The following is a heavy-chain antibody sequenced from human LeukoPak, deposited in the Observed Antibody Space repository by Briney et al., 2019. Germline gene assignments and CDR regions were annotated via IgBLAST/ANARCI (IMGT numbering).Heavy chain of an antibody. V-gene: IGHV3-33*01. CDR2: IWYDGSNK. J-gene: IGHJ4*02. CDR3: ARELAVAGPQGGFDY. D-gene: IGHD6-19*01. Sequence: QPGGFLRLSCAASGFTFSSYGMHWVRQAPGKGLEWVAVIWYDGSNKYYADSVKGRFTISRDNSKNPLYLQMNSLRAEDTAVYYCARELAVAGPQGGFDYWGQGTLVTVSS. CDR1: GFTFSSYG.